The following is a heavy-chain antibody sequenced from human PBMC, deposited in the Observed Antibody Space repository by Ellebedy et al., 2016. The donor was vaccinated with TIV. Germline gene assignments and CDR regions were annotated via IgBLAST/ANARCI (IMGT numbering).Heavy chain of an antibody. CDR2: ITSNGDNT. CDR3: AKETALWYASSPQRPEY. Sequence: GGSLRLXXIGSGFTFSIYAMNWVRQAPGKGLEWVASITSNGDNTYYADSVKGRFTISRDNSKNTLFLQMNSLGVEDTALYYCAKETALWYASSPQRPEYWGQGTLVTVSS. V-gene: IGHV3-23*01. J-gene: IGHJ4*02. CDR1: GFTFSIYA. D-gene: IGHD6-13*01.